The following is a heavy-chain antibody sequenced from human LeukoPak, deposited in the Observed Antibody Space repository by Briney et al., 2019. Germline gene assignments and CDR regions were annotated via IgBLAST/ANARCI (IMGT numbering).Heavy chain of an antibody. CDR1: GFTFSDYN. CDR2: IGTAGDT. D-gene: IGHD1-1*01. Sequence: QAGGCLRLSCAASGFTFSDYNMHWVRRATGKGLEWVSAIGTAGDTYYTGSVKGRFTISRENAKNSLYLQMNSLRAGDTAVYYCARVAKERVGGVYYFDYWGQGTLVTVSS. J-gene: IGHJ4*02. V-gene: IGHV3-13*01. CDR3: ARVAKERVGGVYYFDY.